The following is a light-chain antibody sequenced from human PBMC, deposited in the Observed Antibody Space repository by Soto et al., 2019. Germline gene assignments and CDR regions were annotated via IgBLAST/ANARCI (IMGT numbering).Light chain of an antibody. J-gene: IGKJ1*01. CDR2: GAS. CDR1: QTVGSSF. CDR3: QQYDGPPWT. V-gene: IGKV3-20*01. Sequence: ENVLTQSPATLSLSPGERATLSCRASQTVGSSFLAWYQQKRGQAPRLLIYGASSRATGIPDRFSGSGSGTDFTLTISRLEPEDFAVYYCQQYDGPPWTFGQGTKVDIK.